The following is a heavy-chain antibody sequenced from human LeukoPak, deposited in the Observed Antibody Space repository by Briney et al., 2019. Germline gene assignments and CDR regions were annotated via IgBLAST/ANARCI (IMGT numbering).Heavy chain of an antibody. CDR3: AKDRRTNGV. CDR2: ISSSGGNT. J-gene: IGHJ4*02. CDR1: GFTFSSYA. D-gene: IGHD2-8*01. V-gene: IGHV3-23*01. Sequence: PGGSLRLSCAASGFTFSSYAMSWVRQAPGKGLEWVSAISSSGGNTYYADSVKGRFTISRDDSKNTPYLQMNSLRAEDTAVYYCAKDRRTNGVWGQGTLVTVSS.